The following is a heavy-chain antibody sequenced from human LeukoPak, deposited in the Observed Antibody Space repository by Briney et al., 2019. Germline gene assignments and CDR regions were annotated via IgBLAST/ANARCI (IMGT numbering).Heavy chain of an antibody. CDR3: ARVYLEGDTSRMSRYYYYMDV. Sequence: PSETLSLTCTVSGYSISSGYYWGWIRQPPGKGLEWIGSIYHSGSTYYNPSLTSRVTISVDTSKNQFSLKLSSVTAADTAVYYCARVYLEGDTSRMSRYYYYMDVWGKGTTVTVSS. D-gene: IGHD5-18*01. CDR2: IYHSGST. V-gene: IGHV4-38-2*02. J-gene: IGHJ6*03. CDR1: GYSISSGYY.